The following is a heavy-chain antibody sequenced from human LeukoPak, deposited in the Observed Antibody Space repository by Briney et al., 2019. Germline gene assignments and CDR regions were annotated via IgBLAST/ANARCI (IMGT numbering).Heavy chain of an antibody. CDR3: ARDLPYDSSGYHYRSGDAFDI. J-gene: IGHJ3*02. CDR1: GGTFSSYA. V-gene: IGHV1-69*13. D-gene: IGHD3-22*01. CDR2: IIPIFGTA. Sequence: ASVKVSCKASGGTFSSYAISWVRQAPGQGLEWMGGIIPIFGTAKYAQKFQGRVTITADESTSTAYMELSSLRSEDTAVYYCARDLPYDSSGYHYRSGDAFDIWGQGTMVTVSS.